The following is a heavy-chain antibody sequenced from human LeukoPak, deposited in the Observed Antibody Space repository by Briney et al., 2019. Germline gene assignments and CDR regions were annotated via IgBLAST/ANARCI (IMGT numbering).Heavy chain of an antibody. J-gene: IGHJ4*02. CDR2: ITSKSDII. D-gene: IGHD3-10*01. V-gene: IGHV3-11*01. CDR1: GFTFSDFY. CDR3: ARVHGTFGECDL. Sequence: SGGSLRLSCAASGFTFSDFYMSWIRQSPGRGLEWVSYITSKSDIIYYADSVKGRFSVSRDNANNSLHLQMDSLRAEDTAVYYCARVHGTFGECDLWGQGTVVTVSS.